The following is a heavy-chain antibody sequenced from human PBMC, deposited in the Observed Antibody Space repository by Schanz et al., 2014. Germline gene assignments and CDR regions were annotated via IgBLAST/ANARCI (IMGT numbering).Heavy chain of an antibody. Sequence: QVQLVESGGGVVQPGRSLRLSCATSGLNFDYYGMNWVRQAPGKGLEWVANIGYDGSEKYYVDSVRGRFTISRDNSMNTVYLQMNSLRSDDAAVYYCARAQGVIRLYYGVDVWGQGTTVTVSS. J-gene: IGHJ6*02. CDR1: GLNFDYYG. D-gene: IGHD3-10*01. V-gene: IGHV3-33*01. CDR2: IGYDGSEK. CDR3: ARAQGVIRLYYGVDV.